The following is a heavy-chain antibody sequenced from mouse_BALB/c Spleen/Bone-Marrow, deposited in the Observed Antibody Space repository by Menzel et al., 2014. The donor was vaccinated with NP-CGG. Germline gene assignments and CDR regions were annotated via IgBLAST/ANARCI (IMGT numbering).Heavy chain of an antibody. V-gene: IGHV1-67*01. CDR2: INPYNGET. J-gene: IGHJ2*01. Sequence: VQLQESGPEVVRPGVSMKISCKGSGYTFTEYAMHWVKQSHAKSLEWIGVINPYNGETNYNQKIKDKATMTVDKSSSTAYMEPARLTSEDSAIYYYARCYYYGISYYFDYWGQGTTLTVSS. CDR3: ARCYYYGISYYFDY. D-gene: IGHD1-1*01. CDR1: GYTFTEYA.